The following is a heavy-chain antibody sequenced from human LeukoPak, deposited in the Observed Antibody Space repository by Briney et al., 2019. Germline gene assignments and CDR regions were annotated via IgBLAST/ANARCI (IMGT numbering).Heavy chain of an antibody. CDR1: GGSISSYY. J-gene: IGHJ4*02. D-gene: IGHD3-22*01. CDR3: ARDRYYYDSSGYSSIDY. Sequence: SETLSLTCTVSGGSISSYYWSWIRQPPGKGLEWIGYIYYSGSTNYNPSLKSRVTISVDTSKNQFSLKLSSVTAADTAVYYCARDRYYYDSSGYSSIDYWGQGTLVTVSS. CDR2: IYYSGST. V-gene: IGHV4-59*01.